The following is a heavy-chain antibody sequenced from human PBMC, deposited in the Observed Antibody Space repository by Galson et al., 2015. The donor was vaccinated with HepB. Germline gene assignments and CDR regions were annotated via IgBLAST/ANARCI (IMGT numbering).Heavy chain of an antibody. J-gene: IGHJ4*02. CDR2: IYPSDSDT. V-gene: IGHV5-51*01. CDR3: ARRPANWGVNFDF. Sequence: QSGAEVKKPGESRKISCKGSGYGFTSYWIGWVRQMPGKGLEWMGIIYPSDSDTRYSPSFQGQVTISADKSISTAYLQWSSLKASDTAIYYCARRPANWGVNFDFWGQGTLVTVSS. CDR1: GYGFTSYW. D-gene: IGHD7-27*01.